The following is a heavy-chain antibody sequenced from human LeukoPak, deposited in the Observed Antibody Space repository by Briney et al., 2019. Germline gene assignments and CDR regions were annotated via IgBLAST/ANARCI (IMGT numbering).Heavy chain of an antibody. CDR3: ARDYYDSSGHYSPDAFDI. CDR2: IWYDGSNK. V-gene: IGHV3-33*01. J-gene: IGHJ3*02. Sequence: GRSLRLSCAASGFTFSSYGMHWVRQAPGKGLEWVAVIWYDGSNKYYADSVKGRFTISRDNSKNTLYLQMNSLRAEDTAVYYCARDYYDSSGHYSPDAFDIWGQGTMVTVSS. CDR1: GFTFSSYG. D-gene: IGHD3-22*01.